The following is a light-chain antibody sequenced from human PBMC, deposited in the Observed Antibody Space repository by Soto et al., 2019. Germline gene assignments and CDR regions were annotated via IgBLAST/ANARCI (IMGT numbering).Light chain of an antibody. CDR2: GAS. CDR3: QQANSFPIT. CDR1: QSVNIH. V-gene: IGKV3D-15*01. Sequence: IVMAQSPATLSVSPGERATLSCRASQSVNIHLAWYQQKPGQAPRLLIYGASARATGIPAKFSGSGSGTEFTLTISSLQPEDFATYYCQQANSFPITFGQGTRLEIK. J-gene: IGKJ5*01.